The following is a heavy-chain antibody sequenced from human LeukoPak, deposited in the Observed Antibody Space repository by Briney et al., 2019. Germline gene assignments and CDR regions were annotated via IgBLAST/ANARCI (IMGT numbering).Heavy chain of an antibody. V-gene: IGHV3-23*01. J-gene: IGHJ6*02. CDR2: TSGSGDST. Sequence: GGSLRLSCAASAFTFKNNAMSWVRQPPGMGLEWVSSTSGSGDSTYYAVSVKGRFTISRDNSKNTLYLQMNSLRAEDTAVYYCAKHHDSGICYGMDVWGQGTTVTVSS. D-gene: IGHD3-10*01. CDR1: AFTFKNNA. CDR3: AKHHDSGICYGMDV.